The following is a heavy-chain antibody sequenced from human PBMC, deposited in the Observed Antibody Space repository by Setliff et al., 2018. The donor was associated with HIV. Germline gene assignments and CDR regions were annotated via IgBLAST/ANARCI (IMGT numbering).Heavy chain of an antibody. J-gene: IGHJ5*02. CDR1: GDNFTSYT. D-gene: IGHD6-13*01. CDR2: INPDNGNT. Sequence: VASVKVSCKASGDNFTSYTFHWVRQAPGQTPEWMGWINPDNGNTQYSQKFRGRVTMTRDTSTTTADMELRSLRSDDTAVYYCARATGAADLWGQGTKVTVSS. CDR3: ARATGAADL. V-gene: IGHV1-3*01.